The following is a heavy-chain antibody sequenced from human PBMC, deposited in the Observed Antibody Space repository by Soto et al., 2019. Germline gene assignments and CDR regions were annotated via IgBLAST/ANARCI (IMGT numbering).Heavy chain of an antibody. D-gene: IGHD3-10*01. V-gene: IGHV3-21*01. CDR2: ISSSSSYI. CDR1: GFTFSSYS. Sequence: EVQLVESGGGLVKPGGSLRLSCAASGFTFSSYSMNWVRQAPGKGLEWVSSISSSSSYIYYADSVKGRFTISRDNAKNSLYLQMSSLRAEDTAVYYCASLSITMLPDYWGQGTLVTVSS. J-gene: IGHJ4*02. CDR3: ASLSITMLPDY.